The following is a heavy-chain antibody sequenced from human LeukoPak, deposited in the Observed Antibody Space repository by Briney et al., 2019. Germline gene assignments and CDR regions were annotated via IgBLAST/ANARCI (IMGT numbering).Heavy chain of an antibody. J-gene: IGHJ4*02. CDR2: INGDGRNI. CDR1: GFTFSSYW. CDR3: AKESRNNSGYYRDY. D-gene: IGHD3-22*01. V-gene: IGHV3-74*01. Sequence: GGSLRLSCVASGFTFSSYWMHWVRQGPRKGLVWVSRINGDGRNINYADSVRGRFTISRDNAKNTLYLQMNTLRVEDTAVYYCAKESRNNSGYYRDYWGQGTLVTVSS.